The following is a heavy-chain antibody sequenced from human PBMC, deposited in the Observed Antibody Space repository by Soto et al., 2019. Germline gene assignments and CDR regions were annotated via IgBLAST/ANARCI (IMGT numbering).Heavy chain of an antibody. CDR3: ARSHDYRAYVFEC. Sequence: QVQLQESGPGVVKPSQTLSLTCTVSGDSISRDDYYWSWIRQPPGKGLEWIGYISYSGTTSYNPSLKSRVLFSVDTPKKKFSLKLTSVTAAATAVYYCARSHDYRAYVFECWGQGILVTASS. V-gene: IGHV4-30-4*01. J-gene: IGHJ4*02. CDR2: ISYSGTT. CDR1: GDSISRDDYY. D-gene: IGHD4-4*01.